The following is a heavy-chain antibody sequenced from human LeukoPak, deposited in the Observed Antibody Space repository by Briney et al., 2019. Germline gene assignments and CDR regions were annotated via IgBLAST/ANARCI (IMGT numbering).Heavy chain of an antibody. CDR3: ARGYCSSTSCYIEFWFDP. V-gene: IGHV1-2*02. CDR1: GYTFTGYY. D-gene: IGHD2-2*02. CDR2: INPNSGGT. Sequence: ASVTVSCKASGYTFTGYYMHWVRQAPGQGLEWMGWINPNSGGTNYAQKFQGRVTMTRDTSISTAYMELSRLRSDDTAAYYCARGYCSSTSCYIEFWFDPWGQGTLVTVSS. J-gene: IGHJ5*02.